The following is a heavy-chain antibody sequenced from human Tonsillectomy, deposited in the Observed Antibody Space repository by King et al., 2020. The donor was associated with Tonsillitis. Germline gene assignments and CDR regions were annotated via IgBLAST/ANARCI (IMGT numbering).Heavy chain of an antibody. D-gene: IGHD1-26*01. CDR2: INYSVRT. CDR1: GGSCMGYY. Sequence: VQLQQWGAGLLKPSETLSPTCAVDGGSCMGYYWSWIRQPPGEGLEWIVEINYSVRTKYNPSLKSLVTISVDTSKNQFSLKLSSVTAADTAVYYCARGDGELAFDYWGQGTLVTVSS. V-gene: IGHV4-34*01. CDR3: ARGDGELAFDY. J-gene: IGHJ4*02.